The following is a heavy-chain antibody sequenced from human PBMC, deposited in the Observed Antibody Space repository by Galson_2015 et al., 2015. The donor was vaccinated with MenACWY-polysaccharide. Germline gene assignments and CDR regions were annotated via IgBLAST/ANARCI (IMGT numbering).Heavy chain of an antibody. CDR3: ARDLFVYGYTYGFDY. J-gene: IGHJ4*02. V-gene: IGHV4-4*07. D-gene: IGHD5-18*01. CDR2: SGNT. Sequence: SGNTYYNPSLQSRVAMSVDTSKSQFSLKLSSVTAADTAVYYCARDLFVYGYTYGFDYWGQGTLVTVSS.